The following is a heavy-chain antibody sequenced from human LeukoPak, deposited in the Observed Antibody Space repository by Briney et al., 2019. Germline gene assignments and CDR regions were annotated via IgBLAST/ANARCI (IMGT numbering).Heavy chain of an antibody. D-gene: IGHD4-17*01. CDR1: GYTFTSYY. CDR3: ARIFYDGDYQYYFDY. Sequence: ASVKVSCKASGYTFTSYYMHWVRQSPGQGLEWMGIINPSGGSTSYAQKFQGRVTMTRDTSTSTVYMELSSLRSEDTAVYYCARIFYDGDYQYYFDYWGQGTLVTVSS. J-gene: IGHJ4*02. V-gene: IGHV1-46*01. CDR2: INPSGGST.